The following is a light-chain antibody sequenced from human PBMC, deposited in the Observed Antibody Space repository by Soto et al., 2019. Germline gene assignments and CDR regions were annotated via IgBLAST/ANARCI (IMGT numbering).Light chain of an antibody. CDR1: SSDVGGYNY. V-gene: IGLV2-14*01. CDR3: SSHTSSSTYYV. Sequence: QCVRSHPASVSWSPGQSITISCTGTSSDVGGYNYVSWYQQHPGKAPKLMIYDVSNRPSGVSNRFSGSKSGNTASLTISGLQAEDEPDYYCSSHTSSSTYYVFGTGTKVTVL. CDR2: DVS. J-gene: IGLJ1*01.